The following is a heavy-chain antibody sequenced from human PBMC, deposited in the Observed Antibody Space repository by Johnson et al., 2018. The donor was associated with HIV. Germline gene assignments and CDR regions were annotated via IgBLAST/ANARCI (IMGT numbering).Heavy chain of an antibody. Sequence: QVQLVESGVGVVQPGRSLRLSCAASGFTFSSYAMHWVRQAPGKGLEWVAVISYDGSNKYYADSVKGRFTISRDNSKNTLYLQMNSLRAEDTAVYYCAREYYYDSSGYNAFDIWGQGTMVTVSS. CDR2: ISYDGSNK. V-gene: IGHV3-30*04. D-gene: IGHD3-22*01. J-gene: IGHJ3*02. CDR3: AREYYYDSSGYNAFDI. CDR1: GFTFSSYA.